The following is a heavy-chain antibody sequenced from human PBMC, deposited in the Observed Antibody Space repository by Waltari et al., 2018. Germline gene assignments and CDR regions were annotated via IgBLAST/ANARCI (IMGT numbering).Heavy chain of an antibody. V-gene: IGHV4-4*07. Sequence: QVQLQESGPGLVKSSETLSLTCPISGGSIRSYSWSWNRQTAGKGLEGIGRIYSSGSTNYSPSLYSRVSMSIDTSTNQFSLKLKSVTAADTAIYYCTRERRQLELVASFDVWGHGTKVSVSS. CDR2: IYSSGST. D-gene: IGHD1-1*01. J-gene: IGHJ3*01. CDR3: TRERRQLELVASFDV. CDR1: GGSIRSYS.